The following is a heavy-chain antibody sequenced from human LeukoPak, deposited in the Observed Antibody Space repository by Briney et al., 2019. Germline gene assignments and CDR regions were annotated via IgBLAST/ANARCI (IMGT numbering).Heavy chain of an antibody. V-gene: IGHV3-23*01. J-gene: IGHJ4*02. D-gene: IGHD6-19*01. CDR3: AKINTNGWPGRVDY. Sequence: PGGSLRLSCAASGFTFSIYAIGWVRQAPGKGLEWVSTISGSGATTYYGDSVKGRFTISRDNSKNTVYMQMNSLRAEDTAVYYCAKINTNGWPGRVDYWGQGTLVTVSS. CDR2: ISGSGATT. CDR1: GFTFSIYA.